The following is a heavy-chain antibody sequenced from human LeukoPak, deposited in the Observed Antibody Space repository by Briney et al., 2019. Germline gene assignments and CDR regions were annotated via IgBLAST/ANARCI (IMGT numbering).Heavy chain of an antibody. CDR1: GFTFSSYG. J-gene: IGHJ4*02. D-gene: IGHD6-19*01. CDR3: AKEYSSGWYGPLDY. CDR2: IWYDGSNK. Sequence: QSGGSLRLSCAASGFTFSSYGMHWVRQAPGKGLEWVAVIWYDGSNKYYADSVKGRFTISRDNSKNTLYLQMDSLRAEDTAVYYCAKEYSSGWYGPLDYWGQGALVTVSS. V-gene: IGHV3-33*06.